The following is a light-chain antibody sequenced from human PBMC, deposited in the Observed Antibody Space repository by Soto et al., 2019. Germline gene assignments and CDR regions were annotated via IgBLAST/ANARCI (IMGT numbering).Light chain of an antibody. V-gene: IGKV3-20*01. J-gene: IGKJ4*01. CDR2: GAS. CDR1: ESVSSTY. CDR3: HLNGTAHT. Sequence: EIVLTQSPGTLSLSPGERATLSCRASESVSSTYLAWYQQKPGQAPRLLISGASSRTPDFPDRFSGSGYGTDFTLTISRLEPQDCALHYCHLNGTAHTFGGGTKVEIE.